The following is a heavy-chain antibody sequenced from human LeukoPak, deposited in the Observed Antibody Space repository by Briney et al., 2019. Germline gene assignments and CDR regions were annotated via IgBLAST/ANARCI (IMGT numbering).Heavy chain of an antibody. D-gene: IGHD3-10*02. Sequence: GGSLRLSCAAPGFTFSSYGMNWVRQAPGKGLEWVSYISSSGSTIYYADSVKGRFTISRDNAKNSLYLQMNSLRAEDTAVYYCAELGVTMIGGVWGKGTTVTISS. CDR1: GFTFSSYG. V-gene: IGHV3-48*04. CDR3: AELGVTMIGGV. J-gene: IGHJ6*04. CDR2: ISSSGSTI.